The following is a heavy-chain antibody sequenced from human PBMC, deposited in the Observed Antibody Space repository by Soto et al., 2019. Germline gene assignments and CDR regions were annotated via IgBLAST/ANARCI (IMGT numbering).Heavy chain of an antibody. CDR1: GFTFSSYS. Sequence: GGSLRLSCAASGFTFSSYSMNWVRQAPGKGLEWVSSISSSSSYIYYADSVKGRFTISRDNAKNSLYLQMNSLGAEDTAVYYCARVSSDLLEWLPNYYYYYGMDVWGQGTTVTVSS. J-gene: IGHJ6*02. D-gene: IGHD3-3*01. CDR3: ARVSSDLLEWLPNYYYYYGMDV. CDR2: ISSSSSYI. V-gene: IGHV3-21*01.